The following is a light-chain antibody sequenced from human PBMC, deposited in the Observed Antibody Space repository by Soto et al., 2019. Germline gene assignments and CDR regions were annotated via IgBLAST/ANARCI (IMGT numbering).Light chain of an antibody. J-gene: IGKJ1*01. V-gene: IGKV1-39*01. CDR1: QTLSNY. Sequence: DIQMTQSPSSLSASVGDRVTITCRASQTLSNYLNWYQQKPGRAPKLLISATSSLQNGVPLRFSGSGSGADFTLTISSLQPEDSATYYCQQSYIFPRTFGQGTRVEIK. CDR2: ATS. CDR3: QQSYIFPRT.